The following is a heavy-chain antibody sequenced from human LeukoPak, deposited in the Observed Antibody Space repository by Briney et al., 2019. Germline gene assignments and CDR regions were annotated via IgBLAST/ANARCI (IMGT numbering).Heavy chain of an antibody. CDR1: GFIFSSYS. CDR3: ARDQTLFAFDI. D-gene: IGHD3-10*01. Sequence: GRSLRLSCAAAGFIFSSYSINSVRQAPGKGLEWVSSISSSSSYIYYAESVKGRFAIYRDNAKNSLYLKMNSLRAEHTAVYYCARDQTLFAFDIWGQGTMVTVS. J-gene: IGHJ3*02. CDR2: ISSSSSYI. V-gene: IGHV3-21*01.